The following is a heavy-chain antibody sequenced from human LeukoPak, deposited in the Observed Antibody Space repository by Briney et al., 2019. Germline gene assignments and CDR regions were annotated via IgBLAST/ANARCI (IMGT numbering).Heavy chain of an antibody. CDR1: GFTFSAFW. D-gene: IGHD3-10*01. J-gene: IGHJ4*02. Sequence: GGSLRLSCAASGFTFSAFWMHWVRQAPGKGLVWVSRIYSDGSSTNYADSVKGRFTISRDNSKNTLYLQMNSLRAEDTAVYYCARALDGSGSRSFDYWGQGTLVTVSS. CDR2: IYSDGSST. V-gene: IGHV3-74*01. CDR3: ARALDGSGSRSFDY.